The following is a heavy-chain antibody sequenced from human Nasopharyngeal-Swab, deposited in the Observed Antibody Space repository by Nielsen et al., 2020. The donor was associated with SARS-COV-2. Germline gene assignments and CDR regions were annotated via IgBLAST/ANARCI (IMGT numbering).Heavy chain of an antibody. Sequence: SLKISCAASGFTFDDYAMHWVRQAPGKGPEWVSGISWNSGSIGYADSVKGRFTISRDNAKNSLYLQMNSLRAEDTALYYCATLGGGYYYGMDVWGQGTTVTVSS. CDR2: ISWNSGSI. CDR1: GFTFDDYA. J-gene: IGHJ6*02. CDR3: ATLGGGYYYGMDV. V-gene: IGHV3-9*01. D-gene: IGHD2-15*01.